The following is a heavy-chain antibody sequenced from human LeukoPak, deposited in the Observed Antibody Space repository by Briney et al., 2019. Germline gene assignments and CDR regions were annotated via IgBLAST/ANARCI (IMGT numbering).Heavy chain of an antibody. D-gene: IGHD1-20*01. CDR1: GFTFGTYW. J-gene: IGHJ4*02. CDR2: IKPDGGQK. Sequence: GGSLRLSCSGSGFTFGTYWMSWVRQAPGKGLEWVANIKPDGGQKYYVDSVVGRFTISRDNAKNSLYLQMGNLRAEDTAVYFCARDRESNWYPFLDCWGQGTLVTVSS. CDR3: ARDRESNWYPFLDC. V-gene: IGHV3-7*03.